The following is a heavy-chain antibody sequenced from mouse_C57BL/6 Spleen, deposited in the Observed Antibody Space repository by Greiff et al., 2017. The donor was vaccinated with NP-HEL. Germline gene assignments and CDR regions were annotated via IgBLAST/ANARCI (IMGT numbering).Heavy chain of an antibody. Sequence: QVQLQQPGAELVKPGASVKLSCKASGYTFTSYWMHWVKQRPGQGLEWIGMIHPNSGSTNYNEKFKSKATLTVDKSSSTAYMQLSSLTSEDSAVYYCARGFTTVVDVAYWGQGTLVTVSA. CDR1: GYTFTSYW. J-gene: IGHJ3*01. CDR3: ARGFTTVVDVAY. D-gene: IGHD1-1*01. CDR2: IHPNSGST. V-gene: IGHV1-64*01.